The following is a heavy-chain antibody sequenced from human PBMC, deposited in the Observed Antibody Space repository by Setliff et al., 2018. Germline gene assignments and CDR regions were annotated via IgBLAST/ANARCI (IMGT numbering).Heavy chain of an antibody. CDR3: ARGPSPTVTPSRLIYFYHMDV. J-gene: IGHJ6*03. CDR2: IIPVLGMT. Sequence: SVTVSCKASGYTFTGYYMHWVRQAPGQGLEWMGAIIPVLGMTDYAQKFQGRLTITADQSTTTVYMELSSLRFDDTALYYCARGPSPTVTPSRLIYFYHMDVWGTGTTVTVSS. D-gene: IGHD4-17*01. CDR1: GYTFTGYY. V-gene: IGHV1-69*10.